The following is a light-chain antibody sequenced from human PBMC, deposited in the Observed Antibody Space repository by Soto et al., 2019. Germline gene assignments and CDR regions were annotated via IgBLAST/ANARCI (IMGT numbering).Light chain of an antibody. J-gene: IGKJ5*01. CDR1: QSISNN. V-gene: IGKV3-20*01. Sequence: EIVMTQSPATLSVSPGERATLSCRASQSISNNLAWYQQKPGQAPRLLIYGASSRATGIPDRFSGSGSGTDFTLTINGLEPEDFAVYYCQQYGSSITFGQGTRLEIK. CDR3: QQYGSSIT. CDR2: GAS.